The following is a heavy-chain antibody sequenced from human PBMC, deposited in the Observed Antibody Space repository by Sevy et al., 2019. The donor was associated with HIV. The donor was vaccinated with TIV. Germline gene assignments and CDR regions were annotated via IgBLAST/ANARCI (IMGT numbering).Heavy chain of an antibody. CDR2: IRSKAYGGTT. V-gene: IGHV3-49*03. CDR1: GFTFGDYA. D-gene: IGHD1-26*01. J-gene: IGHJ4*02. Sequence: GGSLRLSCTASGFTFGDYAMSWFRQAPGKGLEWVGFIRSKAYGGTTEYAASVKGRFTISRDDSKSIAYLQMNSLKTEDTAVYYCTRSGPSGSYPPFDYWGQGTLVTVSS. CDR3: TRSGPSGSYPPFDY.